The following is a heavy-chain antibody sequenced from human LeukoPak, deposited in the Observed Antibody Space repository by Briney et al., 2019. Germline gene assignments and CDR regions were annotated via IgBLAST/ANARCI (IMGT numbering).Heavy chain of an antibody. J-gene: IGHJ4*02. CDR3: AKGLQWELPFDY. CDR1: GFTFSSYA. CDR2: ISGSGSST. V-gene: IGHV3-23*01. D-gene: IGHD1-26*01. Sequence: PGGSLRLSCAASGFTFSSYAMSWVGQAPGKRLEWVSSISGSGSSTYYAGSVKGRFTISRDNSKNTLYVQMNSLRAEDTAVYSCAKGLQWELPFDYWGQGTLVTVSS.